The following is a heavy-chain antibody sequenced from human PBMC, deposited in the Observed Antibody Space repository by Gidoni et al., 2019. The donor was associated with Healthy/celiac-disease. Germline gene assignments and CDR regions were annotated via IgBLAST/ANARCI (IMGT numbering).Heavy chain of an antibody. CDR1: GYTFTSYG. D-gene: IGHD2-15*01. Sequence: QVQLVQSGAEVKKPGAAVKVSCKASGYTFTSYGTHWVRQAPGQRLEWMGWINAGNGNTKYSQKFQGRVTITRDTSASTAYMELSSLRSEDTAVYYCALSRKLLPIDYWGQGTLVTVSS. V-gene: IGHV1-3*01. J-gene: IGHJ4*02. CDR2: INAGNGNT. CDR3: ALSRKLLPIDY.